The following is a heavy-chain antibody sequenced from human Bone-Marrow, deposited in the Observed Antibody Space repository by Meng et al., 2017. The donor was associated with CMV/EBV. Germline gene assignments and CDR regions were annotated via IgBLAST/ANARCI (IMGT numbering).Heavy chain of an antibody. D-gene: IGHD4-17*01. CDR3: AKDTVWFDP. CDR2: RRYDGSNK. CDR1: GFTFSSYG. Sequence: GESLKISCAASGFTFSSYGMHWVRQAPGKGLEWVAFRRYDGSNKYYADSVKGRFTISRDNSKKTLYLQMKTLRAEDTAVYYCAKDTVWFDPWGQGTLVSVSS. V-gene: IGHV3-30*02. J-gene: IGHJ5*02.